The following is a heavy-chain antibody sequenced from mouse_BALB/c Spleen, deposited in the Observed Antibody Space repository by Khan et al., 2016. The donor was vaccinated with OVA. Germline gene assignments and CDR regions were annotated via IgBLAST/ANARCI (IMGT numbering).Heavy chain of an antibody. CDR1: GYSFTDYT. Sequence: EVQLQQSGPELVKPGASMKISCKTSGYSFTDYTMNWVKQSHGKNLEWIGLINPYNGGTTYNQKFKGKATLTVDKSSSTAYMELLSLTSEDSAVYDCARGNYYGSNSWFAYGGQGTLVTVSA. D-gene: IGHD1-1*01. J-gene: IGHJ3*01. V-gene: IGHV1-18*01. CDR2: INPYNGGT. CDR3: ARGNYYGSNSWFAY.